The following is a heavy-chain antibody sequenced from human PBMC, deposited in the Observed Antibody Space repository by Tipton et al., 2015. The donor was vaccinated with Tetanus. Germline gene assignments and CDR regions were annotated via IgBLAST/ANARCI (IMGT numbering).Heavy chain of an antibody. CDR3: ASEYSGYDYGADYYYGMDV. J-gene: IGHJ6*02. Sequence: SGAEVKKPGASVKVSCKASGYTFTSYGISWVRQAPGQGLEWMGWISAYNGNTNYAQKLQGRVTMTTDTSTSTAYMELRSLRSDDTAVYYCASEYSGYDYGADYYYGMDVWGQGTTVTVSS. CDR2: ISAYNGNT. CDR1: GYTFTSYG. D-gene: IGHD5-12*01. V-gene: IGHV1-18*01.